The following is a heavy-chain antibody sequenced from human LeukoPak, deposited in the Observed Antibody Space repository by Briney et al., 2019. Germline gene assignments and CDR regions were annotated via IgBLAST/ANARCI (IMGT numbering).Heavy chain of an antibody. CDR1: GGSFSGYY. J-gene: IGHJ4*02. Sequence: PSETLSLTCAVYGGSFSGYYWSWIRQPPGKGLEWIGEINHSGSTNYNPSLKSRVTISVDTSKNQFSLNLSSVTAADTAVYYCATLGYCSSMSCYGVAEDYWGQGTLVTVSS. V-gene: IGHV4-34*01. CDR3: ATLGYCSSMSCYGVAEDY. CDR2: INHSGST. D-gene: IGHD2-2*01.